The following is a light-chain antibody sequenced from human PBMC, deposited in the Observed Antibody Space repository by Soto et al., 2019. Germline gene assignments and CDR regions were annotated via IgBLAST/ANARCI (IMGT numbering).Light chain of an antibody. CDR1: SSNIGAGYD. CDR2: VNN. CDR3: QSYDSSLSAGV. Sequence: QLVLTQPPSVSGAPGQRVTISCTGSSSNIGAGYDVHWYQQLPGTAPKLLIYVNNNRPSGVPDRFSGSKSGTSASLAITGLQAEDEADYYCQSYDSSLSAGVFGGGTKLTVL. V-gene: IGLV1-40*01. J-gene: IGLJ3*02.